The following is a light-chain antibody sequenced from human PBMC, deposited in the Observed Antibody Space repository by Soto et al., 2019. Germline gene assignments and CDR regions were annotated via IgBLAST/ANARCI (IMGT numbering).Light chain of an antibody. CDR1: SGDVGSYNL. V-gene: IGLV2-14*02. CDR3: SSYRTGGPFV. J-gene: IGLJ1*01. CDR2: EVS. Sequence: QSALTQPASVSGSPGQSITISCTGTSGDVGSYNLVSWYQQHPGKAPKLMIYEVSNRPSGVSHRFSGSKSGNTASLTISGLQAEDEADYYCSSYRTGGPFVFGTGTKVTVL.